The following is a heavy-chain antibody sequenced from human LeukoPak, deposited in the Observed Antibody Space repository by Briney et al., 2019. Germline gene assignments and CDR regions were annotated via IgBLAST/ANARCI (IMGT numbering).Heavy chain of an antibody. V-gene: IGHV1-18*01. Sequence: ASVKLSCKASGYTFTSYGVSWVRLAPGQGLEWMGWISAYNGSTNYAQKLQGRVTMTTDTSTSTAYMELRSLRSDDTAVYYCAREPYSGSYYGDYWGQGTLVAVSS. CDR2: ISAYNGST. CDR1: GYTFTSYG. D-gene: IGHD1-26*01. J-gene: IGHJ4*02. CDR3: AREPYSGSYYGDY.